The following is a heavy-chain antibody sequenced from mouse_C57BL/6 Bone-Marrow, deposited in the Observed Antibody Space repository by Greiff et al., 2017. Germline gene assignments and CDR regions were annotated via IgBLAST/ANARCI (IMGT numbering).Heavy chain of an antibody. J-gene: IGHJ3*01. CDR3: ARQDYYGSSPAWFAY. V-gene: IGHV5-12*01. CDR1: GFTFSDYY. Sequence: EVHLVESGGGLVQPGGSLKLSCAASGFTFSDYYMYWVRQTPEKRLEWVAYISNGGGSTYYPDTVKGRFTISRDNAKNTLYLQMSRLKSEDTAMYYCARQDYYGSSPAWFAYWGQGTLVTVSA. D-gene: IGHD1-1*01. CDR2: ISNGGGST.